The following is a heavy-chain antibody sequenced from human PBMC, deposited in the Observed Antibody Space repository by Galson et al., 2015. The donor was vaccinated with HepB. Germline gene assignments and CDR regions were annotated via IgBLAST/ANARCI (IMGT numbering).Heavy chain of an antibody. CDR3: ARDLAPGDSYGSGMDV. J-gene: IGHJ6*02. V-gene: IGHV1-18*01. CDR2: ISAYNGNT. D-gene: IGHD3-10*01. Sequence: SVKVSCKASGYTFTSYGISWVRQAPGQGLEWMGWISAYNGNTNYAQKLQGRVTMTTDTSTSTAYMELRSLRSDDTAVYYCARDLAPGDSYGSGMDVWGQGTTVTVSS. CDR1: GYTFTSYG.